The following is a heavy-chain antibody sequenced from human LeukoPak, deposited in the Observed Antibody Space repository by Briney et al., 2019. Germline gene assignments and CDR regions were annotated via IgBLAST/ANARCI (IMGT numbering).Heavy chain of an antibody. Sequence: GGSLSLSCAASGLTLSSNYMSWARPAPGKGLEWVSSISSSSSYIYYVDSVKGRFTISRDNAKNSLYLQMNSLRAEDTAVYYCARQGDDYWGHGTLVTVSS. J-gene: IGHJ4*01. V-gene: IGHV3-21*06. D-gene: IGHD3-16*01. CDR2: ISSSSSYI. CDR3: ARQGDDY. CDR1: GLTLSSNY.